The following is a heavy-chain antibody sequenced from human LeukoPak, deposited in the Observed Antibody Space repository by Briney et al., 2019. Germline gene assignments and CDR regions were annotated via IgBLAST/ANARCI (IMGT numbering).Heavy chain of an antibody. CDR1: GGSFSGYY. V-gene: IGHV4-34*01. Sequence: PSETLSLTCAVYGGSFSGYYWSWIRQPPGKGLEWIGEINHSGSTNYNPSLKSRVTISVDTSKNQFSLKLSSVTAADTAVYYCARGRSSGWDWFDPWGQGTLATVSS. D-gene: IGHD6-19*01. J-gene: IGHJ5*02. CDR2: INHSGST. CDR3: ARGRSSGWDWFDP.